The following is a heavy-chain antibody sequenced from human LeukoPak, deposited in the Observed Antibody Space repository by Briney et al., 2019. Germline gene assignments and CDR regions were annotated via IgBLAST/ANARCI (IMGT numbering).Heavy chain of an antibody. CDR1: GGSFSGYY. Sequence: SETLSLTCAVYGGSFSGYYWSWIRQPPGKGLEWIGEINHSGSTNYNPSLKSRVTISVDTSKNQFSLKLSSVTAADTAVYYCASSRYDILTGYLFDYWGQGTLVTVPS. CDR3: ASSRYDILTGYLFDY. D-gene: IGHD3-9*01. V-gene: IGHV4-34*01. J-gene: IGHJ4*02. CDR2: INHSGST.